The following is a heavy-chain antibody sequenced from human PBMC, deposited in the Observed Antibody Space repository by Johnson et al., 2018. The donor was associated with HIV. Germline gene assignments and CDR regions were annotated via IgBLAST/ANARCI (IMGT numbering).Heavy chain of an antibody. CDR1: GFTFSSFG. CDR3: VRGLDI. CDR2: IRYAGSNK. Sequence: QVQLVESGGGVVQPGGSLRLSCAASGFTFSSFGMHWVRQAPGKGLEWVAFIRYAGSNKYFAASVKGRFTISRDNAKNTLSLQMNSLGAEDTAVYYCVRGLDIWGQGTEVTVSS. J-gene: IGHJ3*02. V-gene: IGHV3-30*02.